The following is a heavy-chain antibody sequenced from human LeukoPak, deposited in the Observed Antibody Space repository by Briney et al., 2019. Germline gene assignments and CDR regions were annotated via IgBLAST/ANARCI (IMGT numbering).Heavy chain of an antibody. CDR2: ISAYNGNT. CDR1: GYTFTSHG. Sequence: ASVKVSCKASGYTFTSHGISWVRQAPGQGLEWMGWISAYNGNTNYAQKLQGRVTMTTDTSTSTAYMELRSLRSDDTAVYYCARTAVAGHDTYYFDYWGQGTLVTVSS. J-gene: IGHJ4*02. CDR3: ARTAVAGHDTYYFDY. V-gene: IGHV1-18*01. D-gene: IGHD6-19*01.